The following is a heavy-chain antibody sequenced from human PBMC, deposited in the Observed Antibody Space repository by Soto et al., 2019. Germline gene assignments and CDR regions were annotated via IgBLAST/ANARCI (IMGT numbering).Heavy chain of an antibody. Sequence: SETLSLTCTVSGGSVSSGSYYWSWIRQPPGKGLEWIGYIYYSGSTNYNPSLKSRVTISVDTSKNQFSLKLSSVTAADTAVYYCAREGGSNYPDYYYYYGMDVWGQGTTVTVSS. CDR3: AREGGSNYPDYYYYYGMDV. V-gene: IGHV4-61*01. CDR2: IYYSGST. J-gene: IGHJ6*02. D-gene: IGHD4-4*01. CDR1: GGSVSSGSYY.